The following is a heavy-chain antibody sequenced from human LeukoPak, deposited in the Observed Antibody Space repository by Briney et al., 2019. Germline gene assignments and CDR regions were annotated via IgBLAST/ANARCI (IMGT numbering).Heavy chain of an antibody. Sequence: SETLSLTCTVSGGSISSYYWSWIRQPPGKGLEWIGYIYYSGSTNYNPSLKSRVTISVDTSKNQFSLKLSSVTAADTAVYYCARDRGAAAGTAHNWFDPWGQGTLVTVSS. D-gene: IGHD6-13*01. CDR2: IYYSGST. CDR1: GGSISSYY. CDR3: ARDRGAAAGTAHNWFDP. V-gene: IGHV4-59*01. J-gene: IGHJ5*02.